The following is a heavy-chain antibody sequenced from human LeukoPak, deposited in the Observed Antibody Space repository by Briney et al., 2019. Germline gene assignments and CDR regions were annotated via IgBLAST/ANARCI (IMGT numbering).Heavy chain of an antibody. Sequence: ASVKVSCKASGYTFTSYGISWVRQATGQGPEWMGWMNPNSGNTGYAQKFQGRVTMTRNTSISTAYMELSSLRSEDTAVYYCARGTLYDYVWGSYRYDAFDIWGQGTMVTVSS. V-gene: IGHV1-8*02. D-gene: IGHD3-16*02. CDR1: GYTFTSYG. J-gene: IGHJ3*02. CDR2: MNPNSGNT. CDR3: ARGTLYDYVWGSYRYDAFDI.